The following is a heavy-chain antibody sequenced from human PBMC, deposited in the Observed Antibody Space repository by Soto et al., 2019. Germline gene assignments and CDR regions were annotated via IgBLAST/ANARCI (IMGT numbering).Heavy chain of an antibody. Sequence: ASVKVSCKASGYTFTGYYMLWVRQAPGQGLEWMGWINPNSGGTNYAQKFQGRVTMTRDTSISTAYMELSRLRSDDTAVYYCARYYYGSAGGMDVWGQGTTVTVSS. CDR1: GYTFTGYY. D-gene: IGHD3-10*01. J-gene: IGHJ6*02. V-gene: IGHV1-2*02. CDR3: ARYYYGSAGGMDV. CDR2: INPNSGGT.